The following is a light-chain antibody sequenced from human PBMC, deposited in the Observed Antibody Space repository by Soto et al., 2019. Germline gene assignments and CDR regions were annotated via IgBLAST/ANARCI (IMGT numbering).Light chain of an antibody. CDR3: CSYAGRSNVV. V-gene: IGLV2-23*02. Sequence: QSVLTQPASVSGSPGQSITISCTGTSGDVGTYNLVSWYQQHPGRAPKLIIFEVNKRPSGVSNRLSGSKSGNTASLAISGLQADDEADYQCCSYAGRSNVVCGGGTKLTVL. CDR1: SGDVGTYNL. CDR2: EVN. J-gene: IGLJ2*01.